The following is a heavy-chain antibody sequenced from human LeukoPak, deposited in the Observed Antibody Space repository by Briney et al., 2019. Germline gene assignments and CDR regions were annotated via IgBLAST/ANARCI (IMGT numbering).Heavy chain of an antibody. J-gene: IGHJ4*02. CDR2: INPNSGGT. CDR3: ARVPTSSSWYTVGDY. D-gene: IGHD6-13*01. Sequence: ASVKVSRKASGYTFTGYYMHWVRQAPGQGLEWMGWINPNSGGTNYAQKFQGRVTMTRDTSISTAYMELSRLRSDDTAVYYCARVPTSSSWYTVGDYWGQGTLVTVSS. V-gene: IGHV1-2*02. CDR1: GYTFTGYY.